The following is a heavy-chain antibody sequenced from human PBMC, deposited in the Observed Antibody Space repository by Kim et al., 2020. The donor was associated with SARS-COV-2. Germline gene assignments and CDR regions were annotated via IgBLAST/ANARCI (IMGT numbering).Heavy chain of an antibody. CDR1: GGTFSSYA. V-gene: IGHV1-69*13. CDR2: IIPIFGTA. J-gene: IGHJ6*02. CDR3: ARGSGSSSRVEMNYYYYGMDV. D-gene: IGHD3-10*01. Sequence: SVKVSCKASGGTFSSYAISWVRQAPGQGLEWMGGIIPIFGTANYAQKFQGRVTITADESTSTAYMELSSLRSEDTAVYYCARGSGSSSRVEMNYYYYGMDVWGQGTTVTVSS.